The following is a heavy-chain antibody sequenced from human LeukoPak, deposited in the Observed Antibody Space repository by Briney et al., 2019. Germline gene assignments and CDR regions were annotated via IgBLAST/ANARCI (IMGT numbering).Heavy chain of an antibody. J-gene: IGHJ6*03. V-gene: IGHV4-39*07. CDR2: IYYSGIT. CDR3: ARGGYGGYAKYYYYYMDV. Sequence: PSETLSLTCTVSGGSISSSSYYWGWIRQSPGEGLEWIGNIYYSGITYYNPSLKSRVTMSVDTSKNQFSLKLSSVTAADTAVYYCARGGYGGYAKYYYYYMDVWGKGTTVTISS. D-gene: IGHD5-12*01. CDR1: GGSISSSSYY.